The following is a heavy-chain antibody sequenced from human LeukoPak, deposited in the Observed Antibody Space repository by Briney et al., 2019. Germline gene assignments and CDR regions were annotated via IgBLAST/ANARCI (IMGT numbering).Heavy chain of an antibody. CDR3: ARAEDIGYCSGGSCYPQYYFDY. J-gene: IGHJ4*02. CDR1: GFTFGDYA. V-gene: IGHV3-66*02. D-gene: IGHD2-15*01. Sequence: AGGSLRLSCTASGFTFGDYAMSWVRQAPGKGLEWVSVIYSGGSTYYADSVKGRFTISRDNSKNTLYLQMNSLRAEDTAVYYCARAEDIGYCSGGSCYPQYYFDYWGQGTLVTVSS. CDR2: IYSGGST.